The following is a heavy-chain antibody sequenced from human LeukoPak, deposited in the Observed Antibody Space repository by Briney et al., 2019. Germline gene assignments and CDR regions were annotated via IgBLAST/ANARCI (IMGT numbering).Heavy chain of an antibody. CDR1: GFTFSSYA. CDR2: ISYDGSIK. J-gene: IGHJ6*02. CDR3: ATEQLVLDYYYYYGMDV. D-gene: IGHD6-13*01. Sequence: GGSLRLSCAASGFTFSSYAMHWVRQAPGKGLEWVAVISYDGSIKYYADSVKGRFTISRDNSKNTLYLQMSSLRAEDTAVYYCATEQLVLDYYYYYGMDVWGQGTTVTVSS. V-gene: IGHV3-30*04.